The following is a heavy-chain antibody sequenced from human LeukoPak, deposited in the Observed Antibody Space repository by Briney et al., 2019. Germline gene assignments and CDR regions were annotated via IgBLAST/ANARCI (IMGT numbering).Heavy chain of an antibody. J-gene: IGHJ4*02. D-gene: IGHD2-15*01. V-gene: IGHV3-30*18. Sequence: GGSLRLSCAASGFTFSSYGMHWVRQAPGKGLELVAVISYDGSNKYYADSVKGRFTISRDNSKNTLYLQMNSLRAEDTAVYYCAKDGSRAVRYYFDYWGQGTLVTVPS. CDR1: GFTFSSYG. CDR3: AKDGSRAVRYYFDY. CDR2: ISYDGSNK.